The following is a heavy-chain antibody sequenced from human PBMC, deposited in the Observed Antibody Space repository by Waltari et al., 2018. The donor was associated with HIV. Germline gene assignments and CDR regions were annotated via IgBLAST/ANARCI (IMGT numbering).Heavy chain of an antibody. J-gene: IGHJ5*02. CDR2: IKQDGSEK. V-gene: IGHV3-7*01. CDR1: GFTFSSYW. CDR3: ARERSRGYYDSSGFKFDP. Sequence: EVQLVESGGGLVQPGGSLRLSCAASGFTFSSYWMSWVRQAPAQALEWVANIKQDGSEKYYVDSVKGRFTISRDNAKNSLYLQMNSLRAEDTAVYYCARERSRGYYDSSGFKFDPWGQGTLVTVSS. D-gene: IGHD3-22*01.